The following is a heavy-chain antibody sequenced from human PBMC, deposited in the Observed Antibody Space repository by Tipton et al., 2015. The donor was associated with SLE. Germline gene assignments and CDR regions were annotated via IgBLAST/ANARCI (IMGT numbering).Heavy chain of an antibody. CDR2: ISYTGST. V-gene: IGHV4-59*08. D-gene: IGHD6-13*01. J-gene: IGHJ4*02. CDR1: GISFTSYY. Sequence: LSCTVSGISFTSYYWSWIRQPPGKGLEWVGYISYTGSTINNPSLKSRVTVSMDTSKSQFSLKLSSVTAADTAVYYCARHPGSSWYRGRYFDYWGQGTLVTVSS. CDR3: ARHPGSSWYRGRYFDY.